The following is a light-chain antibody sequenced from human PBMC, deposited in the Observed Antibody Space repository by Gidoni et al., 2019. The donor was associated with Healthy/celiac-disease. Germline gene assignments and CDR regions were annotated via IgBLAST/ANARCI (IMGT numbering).Light chain of an antibody. CDR2: DAS. V-gene: IGKV1-33*01. Sequence: DIQMIQSPSSLSASVGDRVTITCQASQDISNYLNWYQQKPGKAPKLLIYDASTLETGVPSRFSGSGSGTDFTFTISSLQPEDIATYYCQQYDNLPLTFGPGTKVDIK. J-gene: IGKJ3*01. CDR3: QQYDNLPLT. CDR1: QDISNY.